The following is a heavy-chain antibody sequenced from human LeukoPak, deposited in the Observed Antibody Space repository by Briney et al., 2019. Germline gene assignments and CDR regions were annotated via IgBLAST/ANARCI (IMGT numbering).Heavy chain of an antibody. CDR2: INPSGGST. D-gene: IGHD4-17*01. J-gene: IGHJ6*04. Sequence: ASVKVSCKASGYTFTSYYMHWVRQAPGQGLEWMGIINPSGGSTSYAQKFQGRVTMTRDTSTSTVYMELSSLRSEDTAVYYCARDTSRSYGDYLDYYYYGRDVWAKGTTVTVSS. V-gene: IGHV1-46*01. CDR1: GYTFTSYY. CDR3: ARDTSRSYGDYLDYYYYGRDV.